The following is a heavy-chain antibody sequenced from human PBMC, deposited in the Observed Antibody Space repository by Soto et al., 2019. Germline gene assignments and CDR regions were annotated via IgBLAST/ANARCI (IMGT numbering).Heavy chain of an antibody. Sequence: QVQLVESGGGVVQHGTSLRLSCSASGFTLSGVDMHWVRQAPGKGLEWVAVMSYDGRNQYYADSVKGRFTVSRDSSKSTLYLQMNSLRTEDAAVYNCAKGGWYTSSSRSDCWGQGTLVTVSS. D-gene: IGHD6-6*01. CDR3: AKGGWYTSSSRSDC. CDR2: MSYDGRNQ. CDR1: GFTLSGVD. V-gene: IGHV3-30*18. J-gene: IGHJ4*02.